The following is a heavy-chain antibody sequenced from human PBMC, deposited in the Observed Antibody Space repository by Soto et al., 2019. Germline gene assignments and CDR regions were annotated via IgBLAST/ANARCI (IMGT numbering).Heavy chain of an antibody. J-gene: IGHJ4*02. CDR2: ISYDGSNK. CDR1: EVTCSNYG. CDR3: AKDIGCSSTSCHRSPDY. D-gene: IGHD2-2*01. V-gene: IGHV3-30*18. Sequence: RVWWAAAEVTCSNYGGHWVSKEPGKGLEWVAVISYDGSNKYYADSVKGRFTISRDNSKNTLYLQMNSLRAEDTAVYYCAKDIGCSSTSCHRSPDYWGQGTLVTVS.